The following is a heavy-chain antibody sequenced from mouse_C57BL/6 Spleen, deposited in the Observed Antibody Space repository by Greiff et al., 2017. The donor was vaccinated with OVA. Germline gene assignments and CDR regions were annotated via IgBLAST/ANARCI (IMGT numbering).Heavy chain of an antibody. CDR2: IWSGGST. D-gene: IGHD2-2*01. J-gene: IGHJ1*03. Sequence: VKLMESGPGLVQPSQRLSITCTVSGFSLTSYGVHWVRQSPGKGLEWLGVIWSGGSTDYNAAFISRLSISKDNSKSQVFFKMNSLQADDTAIYYCARATMVTRYFDVWGTGTTVTVSS. CDR3: ARATMVTRYFDV. CDR1: GFSLTSYG. V-gene: IGHV2-2*01.